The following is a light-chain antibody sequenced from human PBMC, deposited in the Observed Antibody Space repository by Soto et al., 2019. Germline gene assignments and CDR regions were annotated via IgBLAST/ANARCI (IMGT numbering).Light chain of an antibody. J-gene: IGKJ1*01. CDR2: AAS. CDR3: QQYNRYSGT. Sequence: DIQMTQSPSTLSASVGDRVTISCRASQNIDTYLAWYQQAPGRAPKLLIFAASTLETGVPSRFSGSGSGTEFTLTISSLQPDDFATYYCQQYNRYSGTFGQGTKVEI. V-gene: IGKV1-5*03. CDR1: QNIDTY.